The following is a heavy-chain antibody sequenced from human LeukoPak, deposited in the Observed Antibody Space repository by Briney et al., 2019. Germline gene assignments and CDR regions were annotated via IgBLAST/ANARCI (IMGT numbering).Heavy chain of an antibody. D-gene: IGHD5-12*01. J-gene: IGHJ4*02. CDR3: AKGRGYSGYEAFDY. CDR1: GFAFNNYA. Sequence: AGGFLRLSCAASGFAFNNYAMSWVRHAPGRGLEWVSALSGSGAYTYYADSVKGRFTISRDNSKNTLYLQLNSLRAEDTAVYYCAKGRGYSGYEAFDYWGQGTLVTVSS. V-gene: IGHV3-23*01. CDR2: LSGSGAYT.